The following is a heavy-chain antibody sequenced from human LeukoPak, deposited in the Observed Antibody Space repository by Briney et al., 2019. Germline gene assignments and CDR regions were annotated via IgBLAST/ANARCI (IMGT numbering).Heavy chain of an antibody. D-gene: IGHD3-9*01. CDR2: IYYSGST. CDR3: ARDFLRYFEEYYYYYGMDV. Sequence: SETLSLTCTISGGSISSYYWSWIRQPPGKGLEWIGYIYYSGSTNYNPSLKSRVTISVDTSKNQFSLKLSSVTAADTAVYYCARDFLRYFEEYYYYYGMDVWGQGTTVTVSS. CDR1: GGSISSYY. J-gene: IGHJ6*02. V-gene: IGHV4-59*01.